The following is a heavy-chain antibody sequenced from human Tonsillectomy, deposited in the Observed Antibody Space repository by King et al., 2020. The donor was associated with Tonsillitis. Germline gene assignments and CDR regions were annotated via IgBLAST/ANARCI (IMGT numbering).Heavy chain of an antibody. D-gene: IGHD3-3*01. J-gene: IGHJ6*03. CDR3: ARGPITIFAFSSYYMDV. CDR1: GFTVSMKY. V-gene: IGHV3-66*01. Sequence: VQLVESGGGLVQPGGSLRLSCAASGFTVSMKYMSWVRQAPGKGLEWVSVIYSGGSTRYADSVKGRFTISRDNSKNTLILQMNSLKTEDTAVYYCARGPITIFAFSSYYMDVWGEGTTVTVSS. CDR2: IYSGGST.